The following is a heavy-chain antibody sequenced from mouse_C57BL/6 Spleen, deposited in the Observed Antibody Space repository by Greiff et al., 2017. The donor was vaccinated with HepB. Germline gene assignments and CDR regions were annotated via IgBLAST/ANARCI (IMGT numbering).Heavy chain of an antibody. CDR1: GYTFTDYY. D-gene: IGHD4-1*01. CDR3: ARELHAMDY. Sequence: VHVKQSGPVLVKPGASVKMSCKASGYTFTDYYMNWVKQSHGKSLEWIGVINPYNGGTSYNQKFKGKATLTVDKSSSTAYMELNSLTSEDSAVYYCARELHAMDYWGQGTSVTVSS. V-gene: IGHV1-19*01. CDR2: INPYNGGT. J-gene: IGHJ4*01.